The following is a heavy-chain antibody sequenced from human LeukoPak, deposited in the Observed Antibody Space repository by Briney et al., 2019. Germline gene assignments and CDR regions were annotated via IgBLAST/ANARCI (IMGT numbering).Heavy chain of an antibody. Sequence: SETLSLTCTVSGGSISSYYWSWIRQPPGKGLEWIAYIYYSGSTTYNPSLKSRVTISLDTSKNQFSLKLSSVTAADTAFYYCARSAYCSGGSCYATGLFHYWGQGTLVTVSS. CDR2: IYYSGST. CDR3: ARSAYCSGGSCYATGLFHY. V-gene: IGHV4-59*08. CDR1: GGSISSYY. D-gene: IGHD2-15*01. J-gene: IGHJ4*02.